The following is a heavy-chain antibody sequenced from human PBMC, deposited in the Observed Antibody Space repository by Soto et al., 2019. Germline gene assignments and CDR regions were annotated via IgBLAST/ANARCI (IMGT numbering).Heavy chain of an antibody. J-gene: IGHJ4*02. CDR1: GFTFSSYA. CDR2: ISGSGGST. Sequence: EVQLLESGGGLVQPGGSLRLSCAASGFTFSSYAMSWVRQAPGKGLEWVSAISGSGGSTYYADSVKGPFTIPRDNSKNTLNLQMNSLRAEDTAVYYCANASGWFGEFDYWGQGPLVTVSS. D-gene: IGHD3-10*01. V-gene: IGHV3-23*01. CDR3: ANASGWFGEFDY.